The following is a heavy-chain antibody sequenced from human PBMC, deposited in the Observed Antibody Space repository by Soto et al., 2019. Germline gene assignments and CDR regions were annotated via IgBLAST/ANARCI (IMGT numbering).Heavy chain of an antibody. D-gene: IGHD3-3*01. CDR2: INHSGST. V-gene: IGHV4-34*01. J-gene: IGHJ5*02. Sequence: QVQLQQWGAGLLKPSETVSLTCVGYGGSFIGYYGTWIRQPPGKGLEWIGEINHSGSTNYNPSLKSRVTISADTSKNQFSLRLSSVTATDTAVYYCATLGHYDFWSGFRKGSWFDPWGQGTLVTVSS. CDR1: GGSFIGYY. CDR3: ATLGHYDFWSGFRKGSWFDP.